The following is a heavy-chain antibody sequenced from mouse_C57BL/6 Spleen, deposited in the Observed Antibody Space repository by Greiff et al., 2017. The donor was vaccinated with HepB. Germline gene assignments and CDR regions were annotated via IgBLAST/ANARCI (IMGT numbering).Heavy chain of an antibody. J-gene: IGHJ2*01. Sequence: EVKLVESGGDLVKPGGSLKLSCAASGFTFSSYGMSWVRQTPDKRLEWVATISSGGSYTYYPDSVKGRFTISRDNAKNTLYLQMSSLKSEDTAMYYCARRGLGSSYYFDYWGQGTTLTVSS. CDR2: ISSGGSYT. CDR1: GFTFSSYG. CDR3: ARRGLGSSYYFDY. D-gene: IGHD1-1*01. V-gene: IGHV5-6*02.